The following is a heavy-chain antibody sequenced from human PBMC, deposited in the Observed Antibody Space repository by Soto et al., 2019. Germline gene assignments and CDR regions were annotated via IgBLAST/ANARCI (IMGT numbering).Heavy chain of an antibody. CDR3: AKDDCSSTSCYGY. CDR2: ITYDGNNK. V-gene: IGHV3-30-3*01. CDR1: GFTYSTYT. J-gene: IGHJ4*02. D-gene: IGHD2-2*01. Sequence: GGSLRLSCAASGFTYSTYTMHWVRQAPGKGLEWVAVITYDGNNKFYADSVKGRFTISRDSTKKTLYLQMNSLRAEDTAVYYCAKDDCSSTSCYGYWGQGTLVTVSS.